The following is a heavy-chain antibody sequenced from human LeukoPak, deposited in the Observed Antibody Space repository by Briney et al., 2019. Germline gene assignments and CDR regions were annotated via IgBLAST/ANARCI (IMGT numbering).Heavy chain of an antibody. Sequence: PGGSLRLSCAASGFTFSSYWMHWVRQAPGEGLVWVSRINSDGSSTSYPDSVKGRFTISRDNAKNTLYLQMNSLRAEDTAVYYCARDSSGWSDYWGQGTLVTVSS. CDR3: ARDSSGWSDY. D-gene: IGHD6-19*01. J-gene: IGHJ4*02. V-gene: IGHV3-74*01. CDR2: INSDGSST. CDR1: GFTFSSYW.